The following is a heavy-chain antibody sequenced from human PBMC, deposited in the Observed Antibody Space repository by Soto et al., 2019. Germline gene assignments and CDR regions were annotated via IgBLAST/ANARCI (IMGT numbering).Heavy chain of an antibody. V-gene: IGHV4-34*01. CDR2: INHSGST. CDR1: GGAFSGYY. J-gene: IGHJ4*02. D-gene: IGHD2-8*02. Sequence: SETLSLTCAVYGGAFSGYYLTWVRQPPGTGLEWIGEINHSGSTNYNPSLKSRVTISVDTSKNQFSLKLTSVTAADTAVYYCARDKITGLFDYWGQGTLVTVSS. CDR3: ARDKITGLFDY.